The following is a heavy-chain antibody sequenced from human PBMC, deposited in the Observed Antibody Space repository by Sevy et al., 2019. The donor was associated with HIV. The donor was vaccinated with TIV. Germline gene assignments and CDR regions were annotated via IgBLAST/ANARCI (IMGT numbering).Heavy chain of an antibody. J-gene: IGHJ4*02. CDR1: GFTFTNAW. V-gene: IGHV3-15*01. Sequence: GGSLRLSCAASGFTFTNAWMSWVRQAPGKGLEWVGRIKSKTDGGTRDFAAPVKGRFSISRDDSKDTVYLQMISLKDXXXXXXXXXXXXXTSDFDHWGQGTLVTVSS. CDR3: XXXXXTSDFDH. CDR2: IKSKTDGGTR.